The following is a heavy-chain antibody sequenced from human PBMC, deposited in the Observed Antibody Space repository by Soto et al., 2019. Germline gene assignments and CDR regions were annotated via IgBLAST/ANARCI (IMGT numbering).Heavy chain of an antibody. CDR1: GASISGFY. CDR3: VRDGTKTLRDWSDP. D-gene: IGHD1-1*01. CDR2: IYATGTT. J-gene: IGHJ5*02. V-gene: IGHV4-4*07. Sequence: SETLSLTCTVSGASISGFYWSWIRKSAGKGLEWIGRIYATGTTDYNPSLKSRVMMSVDTSKKQFSLKLRSVTAADKAVYYCVRDGTKTLRDWSDPRGQGISVTVSS.